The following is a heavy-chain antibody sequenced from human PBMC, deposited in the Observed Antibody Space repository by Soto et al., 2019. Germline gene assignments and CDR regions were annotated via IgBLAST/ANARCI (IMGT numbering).Heavy chain of an antibody. D-gene: IGHD3-10*01. CDR3: ATDYGSGSYDGGDAFDI. J-gene: IGHJ3*02. CDR1: GYTLTELS. V-gene: IGHV1-24*01. CDR2: FDPEDGET. Sequence: ASVKVSCKGSGYTLTELSMHWVRQAPGKGLEWMGGFDPEDGETIYAQKFQGRVTMTEDTSTDTAYMELSSLRSEDTAVYYCATDYGSGSYDGGDAFDIWGQGTMVTVS.